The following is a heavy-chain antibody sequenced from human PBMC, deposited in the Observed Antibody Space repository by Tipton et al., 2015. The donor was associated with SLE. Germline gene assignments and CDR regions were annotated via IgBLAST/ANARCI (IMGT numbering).Heavy chain of an antibody. CDR2: IYHSGST. Sequence: TLSLTCTVSGYSISSGYYWGWIRQPPGKGLEWIGYIYHSGSTYYNPSLKSRVTISVDRSKNQFSLKLSSVTAADTAVYYCAREYGGRNYFDYWGQGTLVTVSS. V-gene: IGHV4-38-2*02. J-gene: IGHJ4*02. CDR3: AREYGGRNYFDY. CDR1: GYSISSGYY. D-gene: IGHD3-10*01.